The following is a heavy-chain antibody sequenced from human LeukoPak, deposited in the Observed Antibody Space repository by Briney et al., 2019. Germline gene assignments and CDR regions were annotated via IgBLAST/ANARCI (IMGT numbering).Heavy chain of an antibody. CDR2: IYYSGST. D-gene: IGHD5-18*01. Sequence: SETLSLTCTVSGGSMSSYYWSWIRQSPGKGLEWIGYIYYSGSTNYNPSLESRVTISVDTSKNQFSLKLSSVTAADTAVYYCARATTGYSYGFQHWGQGTLVSVSS. CDR3: ARATTGYSYGFQH. CDR1: GGSMSSYY. V-gene: IGHV4-59*01. J-gene: IGHJ1*01.